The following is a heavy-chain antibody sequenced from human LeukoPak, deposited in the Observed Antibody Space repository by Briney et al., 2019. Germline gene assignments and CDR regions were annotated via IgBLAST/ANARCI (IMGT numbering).Heavy chain of an antibody. D-gene: IGHD3-3*01. Sequence: PGGSLRLSCAASGFTFSSYSMNWVRQAPGKGLEWVSSISSSSSYIYYADSVKGRFTISRDNAKNSLYLQMNSLRAEDTAVYYCARDGELRFLEWLSRYYFDYWGQGTLVTVSS. V-gene: IGHV3-21*01. CDR2: ISSSSSYI. CDR3: ARDGELRFLEWLSRYYFDY. J-gene: IGHJ4*02. CDR1: GFTFSSYS.